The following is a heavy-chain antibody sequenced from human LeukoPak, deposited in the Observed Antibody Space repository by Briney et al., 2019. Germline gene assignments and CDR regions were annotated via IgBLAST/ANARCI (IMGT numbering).Heavy chain of an antibody. J-gene: IGHJ3*02. CDR2: ISSSSSYI. V-gene: IGHV3-21*01. CDR3: ARDWVVVAATGAFDI. D-gene: IGHD2-15*01. CDR1: GFTFSSHW. Sequence: GGSLRLSCAASGFTFSSHWMHWVRQAPGKGLEWVSSISSSSSYIYYADSVKGRFTISRDNAKNSLYLQMNSLRAEDTAVYYCARDWVVVAATGAFDIWGQGTMVTVSS.